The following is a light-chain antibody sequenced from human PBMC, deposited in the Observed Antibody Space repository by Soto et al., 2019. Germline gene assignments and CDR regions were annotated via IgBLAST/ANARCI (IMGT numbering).Light chain of an antibody. J-gene: IGLJ1*01. V-gene: IGLV2-23*01. CDR3: CSYAGSSSYV. CDR2: EGS. CDR1: SSDVGSYNL. Sequence: QSALTQPASVSGSPGQSITISCTGTSSDVGSYNLVSWYQQNQGKAPKLMIYEGSKRPSGVSNRFSGSKSGNTASLTISGLQAEDEADYYCCSYAGSSSYVFGTGTKLTVL.